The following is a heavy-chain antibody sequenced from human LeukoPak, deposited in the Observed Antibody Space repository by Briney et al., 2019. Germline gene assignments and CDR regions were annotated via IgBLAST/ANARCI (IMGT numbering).Heavy chain of an antibody. V-gene: IGHV4-59*01. CDR2: IYYSGST. CDR1: GGSISSYY. CDR3: ARSDRDLWYFDL. Sequence: SETLSLTCTVSGGSISSYYWSWIRQLPGKGLEWIGYIYYSGSTKYNPSLKSRVTISVDTSKNQFSLKLSSVTAADTAVYYCARSDRDLWYFDLWGRGTLVTVSS. J-gene: IGHJ2*01.